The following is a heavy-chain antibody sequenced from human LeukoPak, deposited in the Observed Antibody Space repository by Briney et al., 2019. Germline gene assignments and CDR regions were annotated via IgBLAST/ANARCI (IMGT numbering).Heavy chain of an antibody. V-gene: IGHV3-7*03. D-gene: IGHD1-14*01. J-gene: IGHJ4*02. CDR3: APQPFDY. CDR2: IKQDGIDK. Sequence: GSLRLSCAASGFTFSNYWMSWVRQAPGKGLEWVANIKQDGIDKYYVDSVKGRFTVSRDNAKSSLYLQMNSLRVEDTAVHYCAPQPFDYSGQGTVVTVSS. CDR1: GFTFSNYW.